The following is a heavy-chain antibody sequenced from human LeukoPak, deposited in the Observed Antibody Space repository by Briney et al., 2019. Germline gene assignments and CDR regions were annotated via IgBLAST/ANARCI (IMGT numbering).Heavy chain of an antibody. CDR2: FDPEDGET. CDR1: GYTLTELP. CDR3: ATVLRTSMVRGVIIWLPAGYYFDY. V-gene: IGHV1-24*01. Sequence: GASVKVSCKVSGYTLTELPMHWVRQAPGKGLEWMGGFDPEDGETIYAQKFQGRVTMTEDTSTDTAYMELSSPRSEDTAVYYCATVLRTSMVRGVIIWLPAGYYFDYWGQGTLVTVSS. J-gene: IGHJ4*02. D-gene: IGHD3-10*01.